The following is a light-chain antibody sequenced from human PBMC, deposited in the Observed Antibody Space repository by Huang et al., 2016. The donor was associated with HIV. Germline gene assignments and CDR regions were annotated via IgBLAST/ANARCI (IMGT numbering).Light chain of an antibody. CDR2: QAS. Sequence: IQLTQSPSNLSASVGDRVTITCRANQSISDWLAWYQQKPGKATNLLIYQASNLEDVVPSRFSGSASGTDFTLTISSLQPDDSATYYCQQYGTYSSWTFGQGTRVEIK. CDR3: QQYGTYSSWT. CDR1: QSISDW. V-gene: IGKV1-5*03. J-gene: IGKJ1*01.